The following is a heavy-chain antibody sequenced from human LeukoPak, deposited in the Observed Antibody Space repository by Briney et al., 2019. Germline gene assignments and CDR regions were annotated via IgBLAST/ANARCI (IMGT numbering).Heavy chain of an antibody. CDR2: ISGYIAAA. J-gene: IGHJ6*02. V-gene: IGHV1-18*01. Sequence: ASVRVSCKASGSTFGAFGISWVRQAPGQGLEWVGCISGYIAAANYAQKFQDRVTMTTDRSTNTAYLELVSLRPDDTAVYYCGRGKDSYYYGVDVWGQGTTVTVSS. CDR1: GSTFGAFG. CDR3: GRGKDSYYYGVDV. D-gene: IGHD3-10*01.